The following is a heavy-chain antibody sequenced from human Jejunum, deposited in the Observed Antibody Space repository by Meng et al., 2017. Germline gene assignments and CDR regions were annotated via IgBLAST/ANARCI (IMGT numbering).Heavy chain of an antibody. J-gene: IGHJ4*02. Sequence: GESLKISCAASGFTFSSYWMTWVRQAPGKGLEWVALVNQDGSDKYYVDSVKGRFTISRDNAKNSLYLQMSSLRAEDTAVYYCANSNFRDSDYWGQGTLVT. CDR3: ANSNFRDSDY. D-gene: IGHD3-10*01. CDR2: VNQDGSDK. V-gene: IGHV3-7*01. CDR1: GFTFSSYW.